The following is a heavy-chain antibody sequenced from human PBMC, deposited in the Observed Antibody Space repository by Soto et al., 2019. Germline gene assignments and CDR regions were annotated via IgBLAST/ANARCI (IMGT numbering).Heavy chain of an antibody. CDR3: AKDSYCSSWYYFDY. CDR1: GFTFSSYG. D-gene: IGHD6-13*01. V-gene: IGHV3-30*18. Sequence: GGSLRLSCAASGFTFSSYGMHWVRQAPGKGLEWVAVISYDGSNKYYADSVKGRFTISRDNPKNTLYLQMNSLRAEDTAVYYCAKDSYCSSWYYFDYWGQGTLVTVSS. CDR2: ISYDGSNK. J-gene: IGHJ4*02.